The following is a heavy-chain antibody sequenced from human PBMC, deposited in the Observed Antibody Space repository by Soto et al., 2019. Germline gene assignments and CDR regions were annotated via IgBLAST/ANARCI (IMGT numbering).Heavy chain of an antibody. J-gene: IGHJ4*02. Sequence: EVQLVESGGGLVQPGGSLRLSCAASGFTFSSYWIHWVRQVPGKGLVWVSRIGSNGRSTNYADSVKGRFTISRDNAKNTLFLQMNSLRAEDTAVYYCARDVSNSVDYWGQGTLVTVSS. CDR3: ARDVSNSVDY. CDR2: IGSNGRST. D-gene: IGHD4-4*01. V-gene: IGHV3-74*01. CDR1: GFTFSSYW.